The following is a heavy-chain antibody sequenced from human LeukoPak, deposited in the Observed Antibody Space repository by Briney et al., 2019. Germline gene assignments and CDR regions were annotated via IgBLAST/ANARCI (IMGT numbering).Heavy chain of an antibody. J-gene: IGHJ4*02. CDR1: GGSISSSSYY. V-gene: IGHV4-39*07. CDR2: IYYSGST. D-gene: IGHD1-26*01. CDR3: ARDMKWEPNFDY. Sequence: SETLSLTCTVSGGSISSSSYYWGWIRQPPGKGLEWIGSIYYSGSTYYNPSLKSRVTISVDTSKNQFSLKLSSVTAADTAVYYCARDMKWEPNFDYWGQGTPVTVSS.